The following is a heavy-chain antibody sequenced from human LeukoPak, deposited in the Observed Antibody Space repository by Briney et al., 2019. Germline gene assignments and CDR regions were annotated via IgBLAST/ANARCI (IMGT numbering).Heavy chain of an antibody. CDR1: GYTFTGYY. CDR3: ARGGGRDAFDI. CDR2: MNPNSGDT. J-gene: IGHJ3*02. V-gene: IGHV1-8*02. Sequence: ASVKVSCKASGYTFTGYYMHWVRQAPGQGLEWMGWMNPNSGDTGYAQKFQGRVTMTRNTSINTAYMELSSLRSEDTAVYYCARGGGRDAFDIWGQGTMVTVSP.